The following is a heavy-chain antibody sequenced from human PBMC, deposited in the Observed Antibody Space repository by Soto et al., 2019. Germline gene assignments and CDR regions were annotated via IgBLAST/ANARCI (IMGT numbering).Heavy chain of an antibody. Sequence: QVQLVQSGAEVKKPGASVKVSCKASGYTFTSYAMHWVRQAPGQRLEWMGWINAGNGNTKYSQKFQGRVTITRDTSASTAYMELSSLGSEDTAVYYCARQLLAGYYYYGMDVWGQGTTVTVSS. CDR3: ARQLLAGYYYYGMDV. V-gene: IGHV1-3*01. CDR1: GYTFTSYA. CDR2: INAGNGNT. D-gene: IGHD1-1*01. J-gene: IGHJ6*02.